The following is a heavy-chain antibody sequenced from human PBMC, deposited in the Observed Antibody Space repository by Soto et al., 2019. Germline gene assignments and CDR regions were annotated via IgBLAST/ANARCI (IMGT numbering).Heavy chain of an antibody. CDR2: ISGSGSTI. CDR1: GFTFSHYY. J-gene: IGHJ4*02. CDR3: ARQPDFWIGYHDY. D-gene: IGHD3-3*01. V-gene: IGHV3-11*01. Sequence: PWRSLRFSCAPAGFTFSHYYMSWIRQAPGKGREWVSYISGSGSTIYYADSVKGRFTISRDNAKNSLYLQMNSLRAEDPAVYYCARQPDFWIGYHDYWGQGTLVTVSS.